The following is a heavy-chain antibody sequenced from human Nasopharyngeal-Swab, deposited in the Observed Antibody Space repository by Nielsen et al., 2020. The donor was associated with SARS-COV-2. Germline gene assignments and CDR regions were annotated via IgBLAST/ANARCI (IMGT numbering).Heavy chain of an antibody. CDR2: VYYSGST. J-gene: IGHJ5*02. CDR1: GGSVRGDSESFY. V-gene: IGHV4-61*01. D-gene: IGHD2-15*01. CDR3: ARGKGWYCSGDNCPNWFDP. Sequence: SETLSLTCSVSGGSVRGDSESFYWSWIRQPPGKGLEWIGHVYYSGSTNYNPSLRSRVTMSVDTSKNQFSLRLSSVTAADTAVYFCARGKGWYCSGDNCPNWFDPWGQGTPVTVSS.